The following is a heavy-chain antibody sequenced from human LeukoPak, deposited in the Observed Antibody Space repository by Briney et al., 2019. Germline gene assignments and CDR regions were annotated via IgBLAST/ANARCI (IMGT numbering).Heavy chain of an antibody. D-gene: IGHD5-24*01. Sequence: GGSLSLSCAASGFTFGDFYMSWLRRAPGGGGERISSTSSSGVTIHYADSVKRRFTISRDNAKNIRYLQMNGLRAEDTAVYYCAKGYKYGHYWGQGSLVTVSS. CDR1: GFTFGDFY. J-gene: IGHJ4*02. CDR3: AKGYKYGHY. CDR2: TSSSGVTI. V-gene: IGHV3-11*01.